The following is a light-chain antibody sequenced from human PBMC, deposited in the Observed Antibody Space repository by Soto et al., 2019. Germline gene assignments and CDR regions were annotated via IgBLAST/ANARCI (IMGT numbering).Light chain of an antibody. CDR1: QSVSSN. J-gene: IGKJ3*01. CDR3: QQYNNWPPFT. Sequence: ELVMTQSPATLSVSPGERATLSCRASQSVSSNLAWYQQKPVQAPRLLIYGASTRATGIPARFSGSGSGTEFTLTISSLQSEDFAVYYCQQYNNWPPFTFGPGTKVDIK. V-gene: IGKV3-15*01. CDR2: GAS.